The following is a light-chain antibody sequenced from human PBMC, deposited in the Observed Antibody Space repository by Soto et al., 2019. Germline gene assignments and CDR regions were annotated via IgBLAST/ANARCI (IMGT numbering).Light chain of an antibody. V-gene: IGLV2-23*01. CDR2: EGD. Sequence: QSALTQPASVSGSPGQSITISCTGTSSDVGNYNLVSWYQEHPGEAPKVIIYEGDKRPSGVANRFSGSKSGNTASLRISGLQAEDEAYYFCCSYAGSSTWVFGGGTKLTVL. CDR3: CSYAGSSTWV. CDR1: SSDVGNYNL. J-gene: IGLJ3*02.